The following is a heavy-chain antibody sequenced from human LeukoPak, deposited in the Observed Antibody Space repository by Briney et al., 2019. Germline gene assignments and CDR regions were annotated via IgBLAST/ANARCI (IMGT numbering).Heavy chain of an antibody. D-gene: IGHD3-22*01. V-gene: IGHV4-34*01. Sequence: SETLSLTCAVYGGSFSGYYWSWIRQPPGKGLEWIGEINHSGSTNYNPSLKSRVTISVDTSKNQFSLKLSSVTAADTAVYYCARVVTMIVVVNPGGLFDYWGQGTLVTVSS. J-gene: IGHJ4*02. CDR3: ARVVTMIVVVNPGGLFDY. CDR2: INHSGST. CDR1: GGSFSGYY.